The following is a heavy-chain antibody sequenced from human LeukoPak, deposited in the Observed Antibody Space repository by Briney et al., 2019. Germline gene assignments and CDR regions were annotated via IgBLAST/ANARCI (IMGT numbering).Heavy chain of an antibody. J-gene: IGHJ3*02. V-gene: IGHV4-59*01. D-gene: IGHD3-22*01. CDR1: GGSINHYY. CDR3: ARDNQWLNAFDI. Sequence: SETLSLTCTVSGGSINHYYWSWIRQPPGKGLEWVGYSYYIESTNYNPSLKSRVTISVDTSRNRFSLKLSSVTAADTAMYYCARDNQWLNAFDIWGQGTMVTVSS. CDR2: SYYIEST.